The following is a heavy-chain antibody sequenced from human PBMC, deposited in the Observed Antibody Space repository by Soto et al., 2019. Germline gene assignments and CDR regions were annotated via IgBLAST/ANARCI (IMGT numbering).Heavy chain of an antibody. CDR2: ISSSSSYI. V-gene: IGHV3-21*01. D-gene: IGHD2-2*03. J-gene: IGHJ6*03. Sequence: EVQLVESGGGLVKPGGSLRLSCAASGFTFSSYSMNWVRQAPGKGLAWVSSISSSSSYIYYADSVKGRFTISRDNAKKSLYLQMNSLRAEDTAVYYCARDGYCSSTSCQSYDYYYYYYMDVWAKGTTVTVSS. CDR1: GFTFSSYS. CDR3: ARDGYCSSTSCQSYDYYYYYYMDV.